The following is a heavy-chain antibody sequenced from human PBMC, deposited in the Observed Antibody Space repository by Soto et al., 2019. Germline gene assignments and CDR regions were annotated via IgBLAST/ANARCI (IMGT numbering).Heavy chain of an antibody. Sequence: SVKVSFKASGGTFSTYAISWVRQAPGQGLEWMGGIIPIFGAPNYARKFQGRVTIIADESSTTTYMELRSLRSEDTAVYYCARDGSRSSTYYNYGMDVWGQGTTVTVYS. CDR3: ARDGSRSSTYYNYGMDV. D-gene: IGHD6-6*01. V-gene: IGHV1-69*13. J-gene: IGHJ6*02. CDR2: IIPIFGAP. CDR1: GGTFSTYA.